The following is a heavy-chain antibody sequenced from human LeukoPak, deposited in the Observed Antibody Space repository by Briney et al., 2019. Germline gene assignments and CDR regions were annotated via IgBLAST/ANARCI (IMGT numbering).Heavy chain of an antibody. CDR1: GGSISSYY. CDR2: IYYSGST. D-gene: IGHD6-13*01. Sequence: PSETLSLTCTVSGGSISSYYWSWIRQPPGKGLEWIGYIYYSGSTNYNPSLKSRVTISVDTSKNQFSLKLSSVTAADTAVYYCAKDSSTWGNLAGHFDSWGQGTLVTVSS. V-gene: IGHV4-59*12. CDR3: AKDSSTWGNLAGHFDS. J-gene: IGHJ4*02.